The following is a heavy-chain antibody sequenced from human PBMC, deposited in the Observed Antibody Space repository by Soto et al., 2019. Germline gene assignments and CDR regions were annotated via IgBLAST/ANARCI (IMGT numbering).Heavy chain of an antibody. D-gene: IGHD3-10*01. CDR2: IKQDGSEK. Sequence: GGSLRLSCAASGFTFSSYWMSWVRQAPGKGLEWVANIKQDGSEKYYVDSVKGRFTISRDNAKNSLYLQMNSLRAEDTAVYYCAYDGSGSYPSRFDYWGQGTLVTVSS. J-gene: IGHJ4*02. V-gene: IGHV3-7*01. CDR1: GFTFSSYW. CDR3: AYDGSGSYPSRFDY.